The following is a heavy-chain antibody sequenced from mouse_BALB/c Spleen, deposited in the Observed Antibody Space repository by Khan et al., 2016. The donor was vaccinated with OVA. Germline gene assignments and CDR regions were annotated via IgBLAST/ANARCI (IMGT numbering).Heavy chain of an antibody. CDR3: AKFTPDYYSMDQ. D-gene: IGHD1-1*01. CDR2: IWGDGST. CDR1: GFSLTSYG. Sequence: VQLQQSGPGLVAPSQSLSITCTVSGFSLTSYGVSWIRQSPGKGLEWLGVIWGDGSTNYHSALISRLIISKDNSKSQVFLKLNSLQTDDTATYYCAKFTPDYYSMDQWGQGTSVTVSS. V-gene: IGHV2-3*01. J-gene: IGHJ4*01.